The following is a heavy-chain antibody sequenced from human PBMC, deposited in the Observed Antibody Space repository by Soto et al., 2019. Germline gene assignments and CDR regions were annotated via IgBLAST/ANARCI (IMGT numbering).Heavy chain of an antibody. CDR2: IYYSGST. V-gene: IGHV4-59*08. CDR3: ARYQQYFQH. Sequence: SETLSLTCTVSGGSISGYYWSWIRQPPGKGLEWIGYIYYSGSTNYNPSLTSRVTISVDTSKNQFSPKLSSVTAADTAVYYCARYQQYFQHWGQGTLVTVSS. J-gene: IGHJ1*01. CDR1: GGSISGYY.